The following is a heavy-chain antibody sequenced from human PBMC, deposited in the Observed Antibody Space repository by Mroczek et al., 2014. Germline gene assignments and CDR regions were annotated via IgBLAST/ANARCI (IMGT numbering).Heavy chain of an antibody. D-gene: IGHD1-26*01. V-gene: IGHV3-30*04. CDR1: IHFSSYA. J-gene: IGHJ6*02. Sequence: ESGGGRGPAWEVPETLLCSLWIHFSSYAMHWVRQAPGKGLEWVAVISYDGSNKYYADSVKGRFTISRDNSKNTLYLQMNSLRAEDTAVYYCAKDRGDGGSSANYYGMDVWGQGTTVTVSS. CDR2: ISYDGSNK. CDR3: AKDRGDGGSSANYYGMDV.